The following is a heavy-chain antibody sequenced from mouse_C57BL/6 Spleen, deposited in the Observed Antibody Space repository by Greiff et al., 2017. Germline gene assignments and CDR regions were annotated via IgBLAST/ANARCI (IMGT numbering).Heavy chain of an antibody. CDR3: ARGGNGSNYEGFAY. CDR2: IHPNSGST. V-gene: IGHV1-64*01. D-gene: IGHD1-1*01. CDR1: GYTFTSYW. Sequence: QVQLQQPGAELVKPGASVKLSCKASGYTFTSYWMHWVKQRPGQGLEWIGMIHPNSGSTNYNEKFKSKATLTVDKSSSTAYMQLSSLTSEDTAVYDCARGGNGSNYEGFAYWGQGTLVTVSA. J-gene: IGHJ3*01.